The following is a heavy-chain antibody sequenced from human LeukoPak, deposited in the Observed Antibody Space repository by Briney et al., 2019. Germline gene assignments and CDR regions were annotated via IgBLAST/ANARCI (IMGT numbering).Heavy chain of an antibody. CDR3: ARVGSTVVAGTPDY. D-gene: IGHD6-19*01. J-gene: IGHJ4*02. CDR2: ISGSGSHT. CDR1: GFTFSDYY. V-gene: IGHV3-11*06. Sequence: GGSLRLSCAASGFTFSDYYMSWIRQAPGKGLEWLSYISGSGSHTTYADSVRGRFTISRDNAKNSLSLQVNSLRADDTAVYYCARVGSTVVAGTPDYWGQGTLVTVSS.